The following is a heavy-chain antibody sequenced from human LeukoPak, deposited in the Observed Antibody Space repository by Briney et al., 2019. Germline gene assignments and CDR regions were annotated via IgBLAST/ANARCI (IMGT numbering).Heavy chain of an antibody. D-gene: IGHD7-27*01. Sequence: GGSLRLSCAASGFTFSKYNMNWVRQAPGRGLEWVSSISSSSSYIYYADSVKGRFTISRDNARNSLYLQMNSLRAEDTGVYYCARSELGYYNYYMDVWGKGTTVTVSS. V-gene: IGHV3-21*01. J-gene: IGHJ6*03. CDR1: GFTFSKYN. CDR3: ARSELGYYNYYMDV. CDR2: ISSSSSYI.